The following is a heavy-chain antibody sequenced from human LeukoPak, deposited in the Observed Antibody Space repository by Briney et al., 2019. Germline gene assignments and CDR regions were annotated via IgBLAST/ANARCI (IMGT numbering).Heavy chain of an antibody. V-gene: IGHV4-39*07. Sequence: SQTLSLTCTVSGGSVTSGNYYWNWIRQPPGKGLEWIGEINHSGSTNYNPSLKSRVTISVDTSKNQFSLKLSSVTAADTAVYYCAREGVVVVAASGLFDYWGQGTLVTVSS. CDR3: AREGVVVVAASGLFDY. CDR2: INHSGST. CDR1: GGSVTSGNYY. J-gene: IGHJ4*02. D-gene: IGHD2-15*01.